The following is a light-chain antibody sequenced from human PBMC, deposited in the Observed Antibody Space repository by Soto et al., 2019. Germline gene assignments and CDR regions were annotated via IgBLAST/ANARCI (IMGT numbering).Light chain of an antibody. CDR1: QGIRND. CDR2: AAS. J-gene: IGKJ1*01. V-gene: IGKV1-6*01. CDR3: LQDYNYPRT. Sequence: AIQMTQSPSSLSASVGDRVTITCRASQGIRNDLNWYQQKPGKAPKLLIYAASRLQSGVPSKFSGSGSGTDFTLTISSLQPEDFATYYCLQDYNYPRTFGQGTKVEIK.